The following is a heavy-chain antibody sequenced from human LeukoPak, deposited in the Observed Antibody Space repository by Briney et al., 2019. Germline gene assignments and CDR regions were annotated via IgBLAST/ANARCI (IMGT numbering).Heavy chain of an antibody. CDR2: IYYSGST. D-gene: IGHD2-21*01. CDR3: ARVSNVLGAIRY. Sequence: SETLSLTCIVSSGSISDTSYYWGWIRQPPGKGLERIGHIYYSGSTYYNPSLGSRVTMSVDTSKNQFSLKLNSVTAADTAVYYCARVSNVLGAIRYWGQGTLVSVSS. CDR1: SGSISDTSYY. V-gene: IGHV4-39*07. J-gene: IGHJ4*02.